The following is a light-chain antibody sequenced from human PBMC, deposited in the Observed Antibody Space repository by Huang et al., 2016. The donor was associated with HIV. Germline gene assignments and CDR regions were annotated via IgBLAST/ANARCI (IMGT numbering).Light chain of an antibody. V-gene: IGKV4-1*01. CDR2: GAS. J-gene: IGKJ4*01. CDR3: QQYYSTPT. CDR1: QTFLYSSNNETY. Sequence: DIVMTQSPDSLAVALGERVTINCKSSQTFLYSSNNETYLAWYQQRPRQPPRLLIPGASARESGVPERFSGSGSETDFTLTISGLQAEDVAVYYCQQYYSTPTFGGGTKVEI.